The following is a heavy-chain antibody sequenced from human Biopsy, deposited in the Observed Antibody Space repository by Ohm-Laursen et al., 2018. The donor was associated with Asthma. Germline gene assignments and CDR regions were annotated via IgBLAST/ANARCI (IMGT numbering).Heavy chain of an antibody. CDR1: GYTFISYA. D-gene: IGHD1-26*01. J-gene: IGHJ4*02. CDR2: INPSGGST. V-gene: IGHV1-46*01. CDR3: ARAGALIVGATMGY. Sequence: SVKVSCKVSGYTFISYAIHWVRQAPGQGLEWMGIINPSGGSTSYAQKFQGRVTMTRDTSTSTVYMELSSLRSEDTAVYYCARAGALIVGATMGYWGQGTLVTVSS.